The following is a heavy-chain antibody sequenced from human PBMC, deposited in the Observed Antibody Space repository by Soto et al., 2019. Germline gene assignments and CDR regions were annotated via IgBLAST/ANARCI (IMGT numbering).Heavy chain of an antibody. J-gene: IGHJ3*02. Sequence: SETLSLTCTVSGGSISSYYWSWIRQPPGKGLEWIGYIYYSGSTNYNPSLKRRVTISVDTSKNQFSLKLSSVTAADTAVYYCARGSGSYPDGRAAFDIWGQGTMVTVS. CDR2: IYYSGST. CDR1: GGSISSYY. V-gene: IGHV4-59*01. D-gene: IGHD1-26*01. CDR3: ARGSGSYPDGRAAFDI.